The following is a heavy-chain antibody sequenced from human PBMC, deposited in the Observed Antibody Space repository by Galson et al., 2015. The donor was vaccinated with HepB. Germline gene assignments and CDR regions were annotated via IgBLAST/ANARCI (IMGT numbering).Heavy chain of an antibody. CDR1: GFTFSRYD. V-gene: IGHV3-21*01. CDR2: ISSSATNI. D-gene: IGHD2-15*01. Sequence: SLRLSCAVSGFTFSRYDMHWVRQAPGKGLEWVSFISSSATNIYYADSVTGRFIISRDNAKNSLYLQLNSLRAEDTAVYYCARAPAELFCSAGSCYSPYFDYWGQGTLVAVSS. CDR3: ARAPAELFCSAGSCYSPYFDY. J-gene: IGHJ4*02.